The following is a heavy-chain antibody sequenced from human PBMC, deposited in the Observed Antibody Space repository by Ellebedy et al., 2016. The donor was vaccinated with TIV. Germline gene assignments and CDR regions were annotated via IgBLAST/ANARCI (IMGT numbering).Heavy chain of an antibody. CDR1: ELIISHNY. Sequence: PGGSLRLSCAASELIISHNYMSWVRQAPGQGLEWVSVLYSSGHTYYTYSVKGRFTISRDNSKNTLYLQMDSLRPDDTAVYFCARSRHQLPDAFFDFWGQGTLVTVSS. CDR3: ARSRHQLPDAFFDF. J-gene: IGHJ4*02. D-gene: IGHD2-2*01. CDR2: LYSSGHT. V-gene: IGHV3-66*01.